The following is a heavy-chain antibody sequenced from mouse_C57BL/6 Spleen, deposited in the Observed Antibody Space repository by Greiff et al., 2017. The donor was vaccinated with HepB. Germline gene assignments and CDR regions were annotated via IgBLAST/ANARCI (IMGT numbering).Heavy chain of an antibody. CDR1: GFTFSSYA. CDR3: AAGGGQFAY. V-gene: IGHV5-4*03. Sequence: DVKLVESGGGLVKPGGSLKLSCAASGFTFSSYAMSWVRQTPEKRLEWVATISDGGSYTYYPDNVKGRFTISRDNAKNNLYLQMSHLKSEDTAMYYCAAGGGQFAYWGQGTLVTVSA. CDR2: ISDGGSYT. J-gene: IGHJ3*01. D-gene: IGHD1-1*02.